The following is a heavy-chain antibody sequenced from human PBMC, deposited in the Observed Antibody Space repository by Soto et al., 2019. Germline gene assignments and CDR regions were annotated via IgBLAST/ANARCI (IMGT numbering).Heavy chain of an antibody. CDR3: ARETTHDTFDI. CDR1: GFTFSNYE. Sequence: EVQLVESGGGLVQPGGSLRVSCAASGFTFSNYEMNWVRQAPGKGLQWVSYIRSSGSTIYYADSVKGRFTISRDNAKNSLYLQMNSLIAEDTAVYYCARETTHDTFDIWGQGTVVTVSP. D-gene: IGHD1-1*01. V-gene: IGHV3-48*03. J-gene: IGHJ3*02. CDR2: IRSSGSTI.